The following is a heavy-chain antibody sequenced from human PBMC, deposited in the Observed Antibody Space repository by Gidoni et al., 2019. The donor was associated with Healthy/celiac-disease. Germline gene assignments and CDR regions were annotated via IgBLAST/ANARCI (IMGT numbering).Heavy chain of an antibody. CDR3: ARQSILLYCSSTSCYAGFDP. J-gene: IGHJ5*02. D-gene: IGHD2-2*01. Sequence: QLQLQESGPGLVKPSETLSLTCTVSGGSISSSSYYWGWIRQPPGKGLEWIGSIYYSGSTYYNPSLKSRVTISVDTSKNQFSLKLSSVTAADTAVYYCARQSILLYCSSTSCYAGFDPWGQGTLVTVSS. CDR2: IYYSGST. V-gene: IGHV4-39*01. CDR1: GGSISSSSYY.